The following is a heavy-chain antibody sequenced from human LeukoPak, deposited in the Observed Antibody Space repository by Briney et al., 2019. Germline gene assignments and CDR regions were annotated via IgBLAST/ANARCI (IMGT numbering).Heavy chain of an antibody. CDR3: GRGWAVDF. J-gene: IGHJ4*02. D-gene: IGHD5-24*01. V-gene: IGHV3-30*03. CDR2: ISHTGTSE. Sequence: GKSLRLSCEVSGFTFSNYGMHWVRQAPGKGLEWVAVISHTGTSEFFADSVKGRFTISRDSAKNTVYLQMNSLRPEDTAVYYCGRGWAVDFWGQGTLVTVSS. CDR1: GFTFSNYG.